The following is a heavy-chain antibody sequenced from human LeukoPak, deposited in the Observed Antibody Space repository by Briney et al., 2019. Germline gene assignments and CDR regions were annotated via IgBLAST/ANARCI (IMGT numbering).Heavy chain of an antibody. D-gene: IGHD3-3*01. CDR3: ARDRDFWSGTSPFHV. Sequence: ASVKVSCKASGYTFTVYYIHWVRQASGQGLEWVGWINPNSGGTNYARKFQGRVTMTSDASISTAYMELSRLRSDDTAVYYCARDRDFWSGTSPFHVWGQGTMVAVSS. V-gene: IGHV1-2*02. J-gene: IGHJ3*01. CDR2: INPNSGGT. CDR1: GYTFTVYY.